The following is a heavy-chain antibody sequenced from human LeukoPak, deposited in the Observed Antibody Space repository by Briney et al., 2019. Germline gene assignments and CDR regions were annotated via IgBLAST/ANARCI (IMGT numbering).Heavy chain of an antibody. CDR2: IYYTGNT. CDR3: ARIAPLDGYRFDY. CDR1: GASISSNDYY. D-gene: IGHD5-24*01. V-gene: IGHV4-61*05. J-gene: IGHJ4*02. Sequence: SETLSLTCTVSGASISSNDYYWGWIRQPPGKGLEWIGYIYYTGNTNYNPSLKSRVTISVDSSKNQFSLSLSSVTAADTAVYYCARIAPLDGYRFDYWGQGTLVTVSS.